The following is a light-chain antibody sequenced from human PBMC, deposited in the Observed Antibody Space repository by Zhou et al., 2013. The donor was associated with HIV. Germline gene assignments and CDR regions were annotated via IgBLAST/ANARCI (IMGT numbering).Light chain of an antibody. CDR2: LGS. J-gene: IGKJ2*01. Sequence: DIVMSQSPLSLPVTPGEPASISCRSSQSLLYSNGYNYLDWYLQKPGQSPQLLIYLGSDRASGVPDRFSGSGSGTNFTLKISRVEAEDVGVYYCMQALQTPPTFGQGTKLDIK. CDR3: MQALQTPPT. V-gene: IGKV2-28*01. CDR1: QSLLYSNGYNY.